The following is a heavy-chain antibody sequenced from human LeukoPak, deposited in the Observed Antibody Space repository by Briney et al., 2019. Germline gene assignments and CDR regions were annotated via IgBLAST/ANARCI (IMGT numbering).Heavy chain of an antibody. CDR1: GFTVSNNY. CDR3: ARDRYSYGIALDC. D-gene: IGHD5-18*01. Sequence: PGGSLRLSCAASGFTVSNNYMRWVRQAPGKGLEWVSVVYSGGSTYSADSVKGRFTISRDNSKNTLYLQMNSLRAEDAAVYYCARDRYSYGIALDCWGQGTLVTVSS. V-gene: IGHV3-66*02. J-gene: IGHJ4*02. CDR2: VYSGGST.